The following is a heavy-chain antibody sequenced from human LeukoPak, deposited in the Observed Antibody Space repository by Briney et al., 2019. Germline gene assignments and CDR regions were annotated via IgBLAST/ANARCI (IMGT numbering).Heavy chain of an antibody. V-gene: IGHV3-23*01. Sequence: GGSLRLSCAASGFTFSNHGMNWVRQAPGKGLEWLSGVSPPGGGTYYADSVKGRFTISRDDSKNTLSLQMNSLRVEDTAVYYCARDLAWVAFDYWGQGTLVTVSS. CDR3: ARDLAWVAFDY. CDR2: VSPPGGGT. J-gene: IGHJ4*02. CDR1: GFTFSNHG. D-gene: IGHD7-27*01.